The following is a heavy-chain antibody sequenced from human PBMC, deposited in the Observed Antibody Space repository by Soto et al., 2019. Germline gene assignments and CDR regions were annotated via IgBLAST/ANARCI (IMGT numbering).Heavy chain of an antibody. Sequence: RLCSASCRVTLKSSAMDGARQKKGKGLEWVAVISYDGSNKYYADSVKGRFTISRDNSKNTLYLQMNSLRAEDTAVYYCARVEYSSGGYGLPTYYYYGMDVWGQGTTVTVSS. J-gene: IGHJ6*02. D-gene: IGHD6-19*01. CDR1: RVTLKSSA. CDR2: ISYDGSNK. CDR3: ARVEYSSGGYGLPTYYYYGMDV. V-gene: IGHV3-30-3*01.